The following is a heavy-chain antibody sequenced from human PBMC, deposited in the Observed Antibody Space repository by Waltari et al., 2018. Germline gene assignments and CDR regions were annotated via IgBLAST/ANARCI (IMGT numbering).Heavy chain of an antibody. CDR1: GGSISSYY. Sequence: QVQLQESGPGLVKPSETLSLTCTVSGGSISSYYWSWIRQPPGKGLGWIGYLYYSGRTGCSPGRKGRVRRGGGGGGDQFSLKLSSVTAADTAVYYCARDSKGWGWFGELTQWHWFDPWGQGTLVTVSS. J-gene: IGHJ5*02. V-gene: IGHV4-59*01. CDR3: ARDSKGWGWFGELTQWHWFDP. D-gene: IGHD3-10*01. CDR2: LYYSGRT.